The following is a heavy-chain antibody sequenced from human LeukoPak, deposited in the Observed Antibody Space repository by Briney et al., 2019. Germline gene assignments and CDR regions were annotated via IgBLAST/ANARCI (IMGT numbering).Heavy chain of an antibody. CDR2: IYHSGNT. CDR1: GYSISSNYY. CDR3: ARVTSRLGVCDY. Sequence: PSETLSLTCIVSGYSISSNYYWGWIRQPPGKGLEWIGSIYHSGNTYYNPSLKSRVTISVGTSKNQFSLKLRSVTAADTAVYYCARVTSRLGVCDYWGQGTLVTVSS. D-gene: IGHD2-8*01. V-gene: IGHV4-38-2*02. J-gene: IGHJ4*02.